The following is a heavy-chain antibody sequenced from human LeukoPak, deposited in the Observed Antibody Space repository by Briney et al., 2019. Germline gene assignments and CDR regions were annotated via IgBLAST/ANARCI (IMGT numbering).Heavy chain of an antibody. V-gene: IGHV3-74*01. J-gene: IGHJ6*02. Sequence: GGSLRVSCAASGFTFSSYWMHWVRQAPGKGLVWVSRINSDGSSTSYADSVKGRFTISRDNAKNTLYLQMNSLRAEDTAVYYCARDPRPRWSDYYYYGMDVWGRGTTVTVSS. CDR3: ARDPRPRWSDYYYYGMDV. D-gene: IGHD6-13*01. CDR2: INSDGSST. CDR1: GFTFSSYW.